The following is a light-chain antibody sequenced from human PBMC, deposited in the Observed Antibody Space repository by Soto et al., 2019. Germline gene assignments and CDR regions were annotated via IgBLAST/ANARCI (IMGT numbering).Light chain of an antibody. J-gene: IGKJ1*01. CDR1: QSISSW. CDR3: QQYNSYSRRT. Sequence: DIQMTQSPSTLSASVGDRVTITCRASQSISSWLAWYKQKPGKAPKLLIYDASSLESGVPSRFSGNGTGTEFTLTFSSLQLDDFATYYCQQYNSYSRRTFGQGTKV. CDR2: DAS. V-gene: IGKV1-5*01.